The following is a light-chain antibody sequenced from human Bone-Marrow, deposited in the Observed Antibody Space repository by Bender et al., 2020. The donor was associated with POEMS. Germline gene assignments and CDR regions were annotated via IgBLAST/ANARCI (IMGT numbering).Light chain of an antibody. CDR2: MDN. V-gene: IGLV1-47*01. CDR1: SSNIGSNY. Sequence: QSVLTQPPSASETPGQSVTISCSGGSSNIGSNYVYWYVQFPGTAPKLLTYMDNRRPSGVPDRFSGSKSGTSASLAITGLQAEDEADYYCQSYDGSLSGVFGGGTKLTVL. CDR3: QSYDGSLSGV. J-gene: IGLJ3*02.